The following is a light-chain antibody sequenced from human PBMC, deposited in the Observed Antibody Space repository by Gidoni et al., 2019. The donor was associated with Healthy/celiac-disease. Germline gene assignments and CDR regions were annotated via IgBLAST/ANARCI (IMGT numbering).Light chain of an antibody. Sequence: AIQMTQSPSSLSSSVGDRVTITCRASQGIRNDLGWYQQKPGKAPKVLIYVASSLQSGVPSRFSGSGSGTDVTLTISSLQPEDFATYYCLQDYNYPRTFGQGTKVEIK. V-gene: IGKV1-6*01. J-gene: IGKJ1*01. CDR1: QGIRND. CDR2: VAS. CDR3: LQDYNYPRT.